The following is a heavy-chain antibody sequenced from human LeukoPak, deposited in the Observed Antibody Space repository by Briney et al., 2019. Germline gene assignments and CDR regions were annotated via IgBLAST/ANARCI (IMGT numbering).Heavy chain of an antibody. CDR2: INPRGDIT. CDR1: GSTFTWFL. J-gene: IGHJ5*02. V-gene: IGHV1-46*01. CDR3: ARPAYCDGTNCGYWLDP. Sequence: ASVTVSCKTYGSTFTWFLIHWVRQAPGQGLEWVGTINPRGDITSYAQRFQGRVTLTEDASTSTFYMELSSLTSDDTAVYFCARPAYCDGTNCGYWLDPWGQGTLVTVSS. D-gene: IGHD2-21*01.